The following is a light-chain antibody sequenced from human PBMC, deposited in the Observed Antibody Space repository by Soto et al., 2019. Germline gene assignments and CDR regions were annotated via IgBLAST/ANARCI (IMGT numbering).Light chain of an antibody. Sequence: DIQMTQSPSSLSASVGDRVTITCRASQSIGPYLSWYQEKPGTPPRLLIYVASSLESGVPSRFSGSASGTDFTLTISSLQPEDFATYYCQQSHSSPLTFGQGTKVDIK. CDR1: QSIGPY. CDR3: QQSHSSPLT. V-gene: IGKV1-39*01. J-gene: IGKJ1*01. CDR2: VAS.